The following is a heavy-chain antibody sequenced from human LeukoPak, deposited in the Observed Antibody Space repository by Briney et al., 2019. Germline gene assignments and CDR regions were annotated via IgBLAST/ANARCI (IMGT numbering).Heavy chain of an antibody. CDR3: ARGRRRIAVAGFDS. CDR2: MNPNSGNT. D-gene: IGHD6-19*01. CDR1: GYTFTIYD. Sequence: GASVKVSCKASGYTFTIYDINWVPQATGPALEGMGWMNPNSGNTGYAQKIQGRVTMTKNTSISTAYMELRSLRSEDTAVYYCARGRRRIAVAGFDSWGQGTLVTVSS. V-gene: IGHV1-8*01. J-gene: IGHJ5*01.